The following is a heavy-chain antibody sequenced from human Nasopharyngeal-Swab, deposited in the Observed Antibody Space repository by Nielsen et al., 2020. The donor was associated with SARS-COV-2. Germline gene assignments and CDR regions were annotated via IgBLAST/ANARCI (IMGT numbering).Heavy chain of an antibody. D-gene: IGHD3-10*01. CDR3: AKDKEDLRGVGSYDY. V-gene: IGHV3-23*01. J-gene: IGHJ4*02. CDR1: GFTLGNYD. CDR2: ISGSGGGT. Sequence: GGSLRLSCVGSGFTLGNYDMGWVRPTPGKGLEWVSHISGSGGGTFYTDSVKGRFTISRDNSKNTLHLHMSSLRAEDTAVYYCAKDKEDLRGVGSYDYWGQGTLVTVSS.